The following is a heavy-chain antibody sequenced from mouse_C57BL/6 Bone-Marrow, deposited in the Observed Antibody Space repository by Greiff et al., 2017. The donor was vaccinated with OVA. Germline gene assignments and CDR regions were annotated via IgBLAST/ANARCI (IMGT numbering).Heavy chain of an antibody. CDR3: ARHLFYYAMDY. V-gene: IGHV5-9*01. Sequence: EVQGVESGGGLVKPGGSLKLSCAASGFTFSNYTMSWVRQTPEKRLEWVATISGGGGNTYYPDSVKGRFTISRDNAKNTLYLQMSSLRSEDTALYYCARHLFYYAMDYWGQGTSVTVSS. CDR2: ISGGGGNT. CDR1: GFTFSNYT. D-gene: IGHD6-1*01. J-gene: IGHJ4*01.